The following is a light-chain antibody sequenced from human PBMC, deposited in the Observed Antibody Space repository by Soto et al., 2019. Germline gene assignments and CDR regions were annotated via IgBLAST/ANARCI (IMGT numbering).Light chain of an antibody. CDR2: DAS. J-gene: IGKJ2*01. V-gene: IGKV1-33*01. CDR1: QDISKY. CDR3: QQYDNLPPYT. Sequence: DIQMTQSPSSLSASVGDRVTITCQASQDISKYLNWYQQKPGKAPKLLIYDASNLETGVPSRFSGSGSGTDFTFTISSPQPEDITTYYCQQYDNLPPYTFGQGTKLEIK.